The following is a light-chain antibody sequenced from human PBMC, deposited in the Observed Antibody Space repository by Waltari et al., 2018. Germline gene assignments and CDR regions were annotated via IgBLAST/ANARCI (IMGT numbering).Light chain of an antibody. V-gene: IGKV4-1*01. CDR3: QQYFITPFT. CDR1: QSIMYSSNNKNF. Sequence: DIVMSQSPDSLAVSLGERAPINCRSSQSIMYSSNNKNFLAWYQQKPGQSPKLLIYWASTRQSGVPDRFTGSWSGTDFTLTITSVQPEDVAIYYCQQYFITPFTFGPGTKVEIK. CDR2: WAS. J-gene: IGKJ3*01.